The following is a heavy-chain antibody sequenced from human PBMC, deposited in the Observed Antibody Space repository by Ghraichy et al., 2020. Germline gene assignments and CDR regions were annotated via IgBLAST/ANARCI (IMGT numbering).Heavy chain of an antibody. V-gene: IGHV4-59*01. CDR2: IYYSGST. CDR1: GGSISSYY. CDR3: ARGRHEQWLVLGMDV. J-gene: IGHJ6*02. D-gene: IGHD6-19*01. Sequence: SETLSLTCTVSGGSISSYYWSWIRQPPGKGLEWIGYIYYSGSTNYNPSLKSRVTISVDTSKNQFSLKLSSVTAADTAVYYCARGRHEQWLVLGMDVWGQGTTVTVSS.